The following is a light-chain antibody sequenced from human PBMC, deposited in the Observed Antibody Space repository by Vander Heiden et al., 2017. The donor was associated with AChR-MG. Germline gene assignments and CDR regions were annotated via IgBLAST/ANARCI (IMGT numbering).Light chain of an antibody. Sequence: IRMTQSPSSLSASTGDRVTITCRASQGISSYLAWYQQKPGKAPKLLIYAASSLQSGVPSRFSGSGSGTDFTLTISCLQSEDFATYYCQQYYSYSLTFGGGTKVEIK. J-gene: IGKJ4*01. CDR1: QGISSY. CDR3: QQYYSYSLT. CDR2: AAS. V-gene: IGKV1-8*01.